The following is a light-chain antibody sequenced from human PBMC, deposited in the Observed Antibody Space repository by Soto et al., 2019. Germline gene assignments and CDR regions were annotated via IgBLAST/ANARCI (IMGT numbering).Light chain of an antibody. CDR2: DVT. Sequence: QSALTQPASVSGSPGQSITISCTGTSSDVGAYNFVSWYQQHPGKAPKLMIYDVTNRPSGVSSRFSGSKSGNTASLAISGLQAEDEADYDCSSYTNSNNRVFGGGTKLTVL. J-gene: IGLJ2*01. CDR3: SSYTNSNNRV. V-gene: IGLV2-14*03. CDR1: SSDVGAYNF.